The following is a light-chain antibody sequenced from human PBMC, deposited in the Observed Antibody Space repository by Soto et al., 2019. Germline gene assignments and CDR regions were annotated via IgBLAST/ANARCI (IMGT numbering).Light chain of an antibody. J-gene: IGLJ2*01. CDR2: DVS. CDR1: SSDVGGYNY. Sequence: QSALTQPASVSGSPGQSITISCTGTSSDVGGYNYVSWYQHHPGKAPKVMIYDVSNRSSGVSNRFSGSKSGNTASLTISGLQAEDEADYYCSSYTISSTLVFGGGTKLTVL. CDR3: SSYTISSTLV. V-gene: IGLV2-14*03.